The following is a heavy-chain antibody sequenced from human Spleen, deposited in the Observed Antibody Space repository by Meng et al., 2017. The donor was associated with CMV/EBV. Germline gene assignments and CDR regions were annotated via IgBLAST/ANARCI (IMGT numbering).Heavy chain of an antibody. J-gene: IGHJ4*02. Sequence: QVRRVRSGAEVKKPGSPGKASCKASGGTFRSYAISWVRQAPGQGLEWMGGIILIFGTANYAQKFQGRVRITADESTSTAYMELSSLRSEDTAVYYCASPTNYWGQGTLVTVSS. CDR1: GGTFRSYA. V-gene: IGHV1-69*12. CDR3: ASPTNY. CDR2: IILIFGTA.